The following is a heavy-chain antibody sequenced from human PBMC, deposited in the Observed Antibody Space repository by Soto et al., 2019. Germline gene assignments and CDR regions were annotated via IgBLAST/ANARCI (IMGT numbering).Heavy chain of an antibody. D-gene: IGHD2-15*01. CDR2: ISWNSGSI. Sequence: GGSLRLSCAASGFTFDDYAMHWVRQAPGKGLEWVSGISWNSGSIGYADSVKGRFTISRDNAKNSLYLQMNSLRAEDTALYYCAKGLEEDIVDPDAFDIWGQGTMVTVSS. CDR1: GFTFDDYA. J-gene: IGHJ3*02. CDR3: AKGLEEDIVDPDAFDI. V-gene: IGHV3-9*01.